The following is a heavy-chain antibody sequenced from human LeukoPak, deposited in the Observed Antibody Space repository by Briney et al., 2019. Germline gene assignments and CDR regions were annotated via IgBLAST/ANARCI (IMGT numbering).Heavy chain of an antibody. J-gene: IGHJ4*02. Sequence: ASVKVSCKASGGTFSSYAISWVRQAPGQGLEWMGGIIPIFGTANYAQRFQGRVTITADESTSTAYMELSSLRSEDTAVYYCARCPSEYSYGYGLHWGQGTLVTVSS. CDR2: IIPIFGTA. CDR1: GGTFSSYA. D-gene: IGHD5-18*01. CDR3: ARCPSEYSYGYGLH. V-gene: IGHV1-69*01.